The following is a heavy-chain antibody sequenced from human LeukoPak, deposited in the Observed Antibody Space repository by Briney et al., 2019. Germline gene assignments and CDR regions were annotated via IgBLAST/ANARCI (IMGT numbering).Heavy chain of an antibody. D-gene: IGHD3-10*01. Sequence: SGPTLVKPTQTLTLTCTFSGFSLSTSEVGVGWIRQPPGKALEWLALIYWDDNKRYSPSLKSRLTITKDTSKNQVVLTMTNMDPVDTATYYCAHHEHLWFGELTFDYWGQGTLVTVSS. CDR1: GFSLSTSEVG. V-gene: IGHV2-5*02. CDR2: IYWDDNK. CDR3: AHHEHLWFGELTFDY. J-gene: IGHJ4*02.